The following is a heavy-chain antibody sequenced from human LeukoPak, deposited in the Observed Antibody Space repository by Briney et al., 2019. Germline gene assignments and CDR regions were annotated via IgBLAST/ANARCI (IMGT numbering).Heavy chain of an antibody. Sequence: QPGGSLRLSCTVSGFTFDRYMMNWVRQAPGKGLEWLAYISSDSGVIYYADSVRGRFTISRDNAQKSLYLEMKSLRVEDTARYCCVREVAYWGQGALVTVSS. V-gene: IGHV3-48*01. CDR3: VREVAY. D-gene: IGHD5-12*01. CDR1: GFTFDRYM. J-gene: IGHJ4*02. CDR2: ISSDSGVI.